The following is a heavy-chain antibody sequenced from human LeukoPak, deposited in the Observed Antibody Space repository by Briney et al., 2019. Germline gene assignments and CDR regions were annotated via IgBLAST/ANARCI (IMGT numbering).Heavy chain of an antibody. V-gene: IGHV3-30*03. CDR3: AHGYCYGSA. J-gene: IGHJ5*02. D-gene: IGHD3-10*01. Sequence: GGSLRLSCAASGFTLSNYGMQWVRQAPGKGLEWVTLISYDGSNKYYADSVKGRFTISRDNSKNTLYLQMNGLRAEDTAVYYCAHGYCYGSAWGQGTLVTVSP. CDR1: GFTLSNYG. CDR2: ISYDGSNK.